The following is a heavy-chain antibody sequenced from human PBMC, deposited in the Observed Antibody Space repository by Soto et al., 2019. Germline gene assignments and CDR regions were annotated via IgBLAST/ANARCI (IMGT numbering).Heavy chain of an antibody. CDR2: INHSGST. V-gene: IGHV4-34*01. D-gene: IGHD2-2*01. CDR1: GGPFSGDY. CDR3: ARAGNLGYCSSTSCRRFDY. J-gene: IGHJ4*02. Sequence: ETLSLTCAVDGGPFSGDYWSWIRQPPGKGLEWIGEINHSGSTNYNPSLKSRVTISVDTSKNQFSLKLSSVTAADTAVYYCARAGNLGYCSSTSCRRFDYWGQGTLVTVSS.